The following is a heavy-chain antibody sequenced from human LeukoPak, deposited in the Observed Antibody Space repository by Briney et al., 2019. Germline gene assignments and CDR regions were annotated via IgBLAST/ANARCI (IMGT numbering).Heavy chain of an antibody. J-gene: IGHJ4*02. D-gene: IGHD6-13*01. CDR1: GFTSSTYW. Sequence: GGSLRLSCGASGFTSSTYWMHWVRQAPGKGLVWVSHIDSDGSSATYGDSAKGRFTISRDNSKNMVNLQMNSLRADDTAIYYCARGTAATAGIDYWGQGALVTVSS. V-gene: IGHV3-74*01. CDR3: ARGTAATAGIDY. CDR2: IDSDGSSA.